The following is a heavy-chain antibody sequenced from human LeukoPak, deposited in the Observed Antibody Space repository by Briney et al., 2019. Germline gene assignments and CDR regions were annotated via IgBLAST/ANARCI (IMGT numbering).Heavy chain of an antibody. CDR3: ARVGTGYSSSWYRSNWFDP. Sequence: PGGSLRLSCAASGFTFSIYEMNWVRQAPGKGLEWVSYISSSGSTIYYADSVKGRFTISRDNAKNSLYLQMNSLRAEDTAVYYCARVGTGYSSSWYRSNWFDPWGQGTLVTVSS. CDR1: GFTFSIYE. CDR2: ISSSGSTI. V-gene: IGHV3-48*03. D-gene: IGHD6-13*01. J-gene: IGHJ5*02.